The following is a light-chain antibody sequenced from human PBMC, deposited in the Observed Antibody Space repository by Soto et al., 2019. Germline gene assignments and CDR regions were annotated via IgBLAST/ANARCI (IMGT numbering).Light chain of an antibody. Sequence: IVMTHSPATLSVSPGGRATLTCRASQSVFSSLAWFQQRPGQAPRLLIYGSATRATGIPARFSGSGSGTEFTLTFSSLQSEDSAVYYCQQYHNWPAFGEGTKVDIK. CDR2: GSA. J-gene: IGKJ1*01. CDR3: QQYHNWPA. V-gene: IGKV3-15*01. CDR1: QSVFSS.